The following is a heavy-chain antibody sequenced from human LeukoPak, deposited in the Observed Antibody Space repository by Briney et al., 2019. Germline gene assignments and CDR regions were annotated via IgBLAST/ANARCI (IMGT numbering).Heavy chain of an antibody. V-gene: IGHV3-11*01. CDR3: ARVRIAGDYFDY. CDR1: GFTFSDYY. D-gene: IGHD1-14*01. CDR2: ISSSGSSI. J-gene: IGHJ4*02. Sequence: GGSLRLSCAASGFTFSDYYMSWIRQAPGKGLEWVSYISSSGSSIYYADSVKGRFTISRDNAKNSLYLQMNSLRAEDTAVYYCARVRIAGDYFDYWGQGTLVTVSS.